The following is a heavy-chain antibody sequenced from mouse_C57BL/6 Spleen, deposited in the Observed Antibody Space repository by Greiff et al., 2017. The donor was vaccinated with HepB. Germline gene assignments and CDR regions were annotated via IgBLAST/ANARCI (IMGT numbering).Heavy chain of an antibody. V-gene: IGHV10-1*01. J-gene: IGHJ3*01. CDR1: GFSFNTYA. CDR2: IRSKSNNYAT. D-gene: IGHD2-4*01. CDR3: VSHYDYDVGFAY. Sequence: EVNLVESGGGLVQPKGSLKLSCAASGFSFNTYAMNWVRQAPGKGLEWVARIRSKSNNYATYYADSVKDRFTISRDDSESMLYLQMNNLKTEDTAMYYCVSHYDYDVGFAYWGQGTLVTVSA.